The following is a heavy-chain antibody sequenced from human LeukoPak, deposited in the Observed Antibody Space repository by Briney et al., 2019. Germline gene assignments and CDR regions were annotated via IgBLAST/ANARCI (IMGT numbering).Heavy chain of an antibody. J-gene: IGHJ4*02. CDR1: GGSVKNYF. CDR3: ARSYSSTWRSPFDY. Sequence: SETLSLTCTVSGGSVKNYFWSWVRQPPGKGLEWIGYIYYSGSTNYNPSLKSRVSISVDTSKNQFSLKLNSVTAADTAVYYCARSYSSTWRSPFDYWGQGILVRVSS. CDR2: IYYSGST. D-gene: IGHD6-13*01. V-gene: IGHV4-59*02.